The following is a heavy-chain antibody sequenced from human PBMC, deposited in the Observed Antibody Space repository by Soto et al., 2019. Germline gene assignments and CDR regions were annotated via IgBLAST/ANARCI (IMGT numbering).Heavy chain of an antibody. D-gene: IGHD3-10*01. CDR1: GYRFASYW. J-gene: IGHJ4*02. CDR2: IYPGDSDT. CDR3: AIAPYGSGSYPDY. Sequence: GESLKISCKGSGYRFASYWIGWVRQMPGKGLEWVGIIYPGDSDTKYSPSFQGQVTISADKSISTAYLQWSSLKASDTAMYYCAIAPYGSGSYPDYWGQGTLVTLSS. V-gene: IGHV5-51*01.